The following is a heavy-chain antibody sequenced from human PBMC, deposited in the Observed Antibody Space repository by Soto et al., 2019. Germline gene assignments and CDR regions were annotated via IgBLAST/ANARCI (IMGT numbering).Heavy chain of an antibody. CDR1: GFTFSSQT. CDR2: ISSSGST. D-gene: IGHD5-12*01. J-gene: IGHJ4*02. V-gene: IGHV3-23*01. Sequence: EVQLLESGGGLVQPGGSLRLSCAASGFTFSSQTMSWVRQAPGKGLEWVSVISSSGSTSYTDSVEGRFTISKDSSKNTLYLQLNILRVEYKAVYYCAKGARDGDSLGQGTLVTVSS. CDR3: AKGARDGDS.